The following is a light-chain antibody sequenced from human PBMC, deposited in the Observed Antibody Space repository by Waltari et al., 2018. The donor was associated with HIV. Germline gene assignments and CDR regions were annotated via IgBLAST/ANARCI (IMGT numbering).Light chain of an antibody. V-gene: IGKV3-20*01. CDR3: QQYGSSPRT. CDR2: GTS. Sequence: EIVLTQSPGTLSLSPGERATLSCRASQSVSSSYLAWYQQKPGQAPRLLIYGTSKRATGIPDRFSGSGSGTAFTLTISRLEAEDFAVYYCQQYGSSPRTFGQGTKVEIK. J-gene: IGKJ1*01. CDR1: QSVSSSY.